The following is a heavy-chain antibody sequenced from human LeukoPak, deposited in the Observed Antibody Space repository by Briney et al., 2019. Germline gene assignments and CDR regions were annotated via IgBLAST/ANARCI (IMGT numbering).Heavy chain of an antibody. CDR3: ARLDIAARRYFDY. V-gene: IGHV4-39*01. Sequence: PSETLSLTCTVSGGSISSSSYYLGWIRQPPGKGLEWIGSIYYSGSTYYNPSLKSRVTISVDTPKNQFSLKLSSVTAADTAVYYCARLDIAARRYFDYWGQGTLVTVSS. CDR1: GGSISSSSYY. CDR2: IYYSGST. J-gene: IGHJ4*02. D-gene: IGHD6-6*01.